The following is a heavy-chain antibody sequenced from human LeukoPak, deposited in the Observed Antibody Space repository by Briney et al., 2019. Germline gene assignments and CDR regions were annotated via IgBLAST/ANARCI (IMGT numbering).Heavy chain of an antibody. CDR2: ISYDGSNK. CDR3: ANPVDTAMEIVDY. V-gene: IGHV3-30-3*01. J-gene: IGHJ4*02. Sequence: GGSLRLSCAASGFTFSSYAMHWDRQAPGKGLEWVAVISYDGSNKYYADSVKGRFTISRDNSKNTLYLQMNSLRAEDTAVYYCANPVDTAMEIVDYWGQGTLVTVSS. CDR1: GFTFSSYA. D-gene: IGHD5-18*01.